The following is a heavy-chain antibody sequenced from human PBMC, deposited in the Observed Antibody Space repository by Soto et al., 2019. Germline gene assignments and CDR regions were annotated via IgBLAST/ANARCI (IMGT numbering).Heavy chain of an antibody. CDR1: GFTFSNFA. CDR3: AKRGDDFRSGYYYYFDY. CDR2: IGGRDPTT. Sequence: GGSLRLSCAASGFTFSNFAMSWVRQTPGKRPEWVSAIGGRDPTTLYPDSMKGRFTISRDNSKNTLYLQMNSLRVDDTAVYYCAKRGDDFRSGYYYYFDYWGRGTLVTVSS. D-gene: IGHD3-3*01. V-gene: IGHV3-23*01. J-gene: IGHJ4*02.